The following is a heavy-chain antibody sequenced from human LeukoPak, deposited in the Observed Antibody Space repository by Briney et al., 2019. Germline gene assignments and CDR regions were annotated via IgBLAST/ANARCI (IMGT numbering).Heavy chain of an antibody. Sequence: ASVKVSCKASGYTFTSYYMHWVRHAPGQGLEWMGIINPSGGSTSYAQKFQGGVTMTRDMSTSTVYMELSSLRSEDTAVYYCARTQLSGLPDYWGQGTLVTVSS. CDR2: INPSGGST. CDR1: GYTFTSYY. CDR3: ARTQLSGLPDY. D-gene: IGHD5-12*01. J-gene: IGHJ4*02. V-gene: IGHV1-46*01.